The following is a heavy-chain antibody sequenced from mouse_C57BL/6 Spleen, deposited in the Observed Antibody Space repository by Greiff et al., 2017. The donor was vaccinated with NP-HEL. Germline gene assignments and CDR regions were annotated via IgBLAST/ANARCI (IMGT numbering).Heavy chain of an antibody. D-gene: IGHD1-1*01. V-gene: IGHV14-4*01. J-gene: IGHJ4*01. CDR1: GFNIKDDY. CDR2: IDPENGDT. Sequence: EVHLVESGAELVRPGASVKLSCTASGFNIKDDYMHWVKQRPEQGLEWIGWIDPENGDTEYASKFQGKATITADTSSNTAYLQLSSLTSEDTAVYYCTTGYYYGSSSAAMDYWGQGTSVTVSS. CDR3: TTGYYYGSSSAAMDY.